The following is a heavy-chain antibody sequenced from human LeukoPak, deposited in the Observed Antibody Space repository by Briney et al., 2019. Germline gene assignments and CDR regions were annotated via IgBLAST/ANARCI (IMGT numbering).Heavy chain of an antibody. D-gene: IGHD3-22*01. Sequence: TSETLSLTCTVSGGSISSGDYYWSWIRQPPGKGLEWIGYIYYSGSTYYNPSLKSRVTISVDTSKNQFSLKLSSVTAADTAVYYCARTYYYDSSGYYYVPYYYGMDVWGQGTTVTVSS. J-gene: IGHJ6*02. CDR2: IYYSGST. CDR3: ARTYYYDSSGYYYVPYYYGMDV. V-gene: IGHV4-30-4*01. CDR1: GGSISSGDYY.